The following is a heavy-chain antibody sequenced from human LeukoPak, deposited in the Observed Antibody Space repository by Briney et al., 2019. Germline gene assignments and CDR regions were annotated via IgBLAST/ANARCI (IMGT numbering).Heavy chain of an antibody. CDR3: ARDGGSITGTTGLFDY. J-gene: IGHJ4*02. D-gene: IGHD1-7*01. V-gene: IGHV3-21*01. CDR1: GFTFSSYS. Sequence: GGSVRLSCAASGFTFSSYSMNWVRQAPGKGLEWVSSISSSSSYIYYADSVKGRFTISRDNAKNSLYLQMNSLRAEDTAVYYCARDGGSITGTTGLFDYWGQGTLVTVSS. CDR2: ISSSSSYI.